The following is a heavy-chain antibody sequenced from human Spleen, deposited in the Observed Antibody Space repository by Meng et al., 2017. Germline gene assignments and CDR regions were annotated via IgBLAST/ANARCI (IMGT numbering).Heavy chain of an antibody. V-gene: IGHV1-8*01. J-gene: IGHJ4*02. Sequence: ASVKVSCKASGYTFTSYDINWVRQATGQGLEWMGWMNPNSGNTGYAQKFQGRVTMTRNTSISTAYMELSSLRSEDTAVYYCARSPIDKYDLSALPLDYWGQGTLVTVSS. CDR2: MNPNSGNT. D-gene: IGHD3-16*01. CDR3: ARSPIDKYDLSALPLDY. CDR1: GYTFTSYD.